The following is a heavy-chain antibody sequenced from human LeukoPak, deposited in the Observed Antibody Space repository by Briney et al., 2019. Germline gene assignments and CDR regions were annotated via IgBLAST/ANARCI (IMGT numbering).Heavy chain of an antibody. CDR3: ARDHLRYYYDSSGRDYYFDY. V-gene: IGHV3-66*01. J-gene: IGHJ4*02. D-gene: IGHD3-22*01. CDR1: GFTFSSYG. Sequence: SGGSLRLSCAASGFTFSSYGMHWVRQAPGKGLEWVSVIYSGGSTYYADSVKGRFTISRDNSKNTLYLQMNSLRAEDTAVYYCARDHLRYYYDSSGRDYYFDYWGQGTLVTVSS. CDR2: IYSGGST.